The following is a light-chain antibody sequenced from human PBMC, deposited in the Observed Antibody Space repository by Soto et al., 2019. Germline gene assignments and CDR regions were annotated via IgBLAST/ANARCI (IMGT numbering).Light chain of an antibody. J-gene: IGKJ1*01. CDR2: GAS. CDR3: QQYHNYPPS. Sequence: DIQMTQSPSPVSASVGDRVTIACRASQDISIHLDWFQQKPGKAPKSLIFGASSLQSGVPSKFSGSGSGTDFTLTIYSLQPEDFATYYCQQYHNYPPSFGQGTKVEIK. V-gene: IGKV1-16*02. CDR1: QDISIH.